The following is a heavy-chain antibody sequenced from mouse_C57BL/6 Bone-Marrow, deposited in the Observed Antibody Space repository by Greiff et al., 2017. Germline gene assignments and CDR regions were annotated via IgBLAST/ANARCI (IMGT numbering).Heavy chain of an antibody. D-gene: IGHD2-4*01. CDR2: IHPNSGST. CDR3: ARWGDYPFAY. CDR1: GYTFTSYW. J-gene: IGHJ3*01. V-gene: IGHV1-64*01. Sequence: QVQLQQPGAELVKPGASVKLSCKASGYTFTSYWMHWVKQRPGQGLEWIGIIHPNSGSTNYNEKFKSKATLTVDKSSSTAYMQLSSLTSDDSAVYYCARWGDYPFAYWGQGTLVTVSA.